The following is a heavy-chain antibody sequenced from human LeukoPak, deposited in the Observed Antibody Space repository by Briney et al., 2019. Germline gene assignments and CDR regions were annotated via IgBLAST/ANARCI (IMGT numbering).Heavy chain of an antibody. D-gene: IGHD3-22*01. CDR2: ISSSSSYI. CDR1: GFTFSSYS. J-gene: IGHJ3*02. Sequence: GGSLRLSCAASGFTFSSYSMNWVRQAPGKGLEWVSSISSSSSYIFYADSVKGRFTISRDNDKNSLYLQMNSLRGVDTAVYYCARDPTSYYDSSGYYYNDAFDIWGQGTMVTVSS. V-gene: IGHV3-21*01. CDR3: ARDPTSYYDSSGYYYNDAFDI.